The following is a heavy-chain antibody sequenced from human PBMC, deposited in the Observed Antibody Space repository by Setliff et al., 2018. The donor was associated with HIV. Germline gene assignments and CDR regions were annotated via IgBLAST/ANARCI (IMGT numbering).Heavy chain of an antibody. CDR1: GFTFGDYG. V-gene: IGHV3-7*03. J-gene: IGHJ4*02. CDR2: IKQDGSEK. Sequence: GGSLRLSCTASGFTFGDYGMSWVRQAPGKGLEWVANIKQDGSEKYYVDSVRGRFTISRDNAKNSLYLQMNSLRAEDTAVYFCARASRWGSIPFDYWGQGTLVTVSS. CDR3: ARASRWGSIPFDY. D-gene: IGHD2-21*01.